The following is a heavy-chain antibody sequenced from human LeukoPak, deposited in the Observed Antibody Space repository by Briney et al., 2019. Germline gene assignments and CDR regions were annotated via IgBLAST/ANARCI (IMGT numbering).Heavy chain of an antibody. D-gene: IGHD3-10*01. CDR1: GFIFSSYA. CDR3: AKEEFYYGLPSYYSD. V-gene: IGHV3-23*01. CDR2: MGGSDGAT. Sequence: GGSLRLSGAASGFIFSSYAMSWVRQAPGKRLEWVSTMGGSDGATYYADSVKGRFTISRDNSKNTLYLQMNSLRVDDTAIYSCAKEEFYYGLPSYYSDWGLGTLVTVSS. J-gene: IGHJ4*02.